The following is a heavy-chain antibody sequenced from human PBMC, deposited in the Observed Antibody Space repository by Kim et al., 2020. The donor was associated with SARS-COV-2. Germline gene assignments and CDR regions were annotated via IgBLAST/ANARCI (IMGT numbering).Heavy chain of an antibody. CDR1: SSSSYY. CDR2: IYYSGTT. D-gene: IGHD6-13*01. V-gene: IGHV4-39*01. J-gene: IGHJ5*02. Sequence: SSSSYYWGWLRQPPGKGLEWIGSIYYSGTTYYNPSLKSRVTISVDTSKNQFSRNRNSVTAADTAVYYCARLYRQLQRFDPWGQGTLVTVSS. CDR3: ARLYRQLQRFDP.